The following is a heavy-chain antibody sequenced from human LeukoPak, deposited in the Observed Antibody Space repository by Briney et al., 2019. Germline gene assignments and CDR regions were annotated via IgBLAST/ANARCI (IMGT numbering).Heavy chain of an antibody. J-gene: IGHJ6*02. V-gene: IGHV3-20*01. CDR1: GFTLDGYG. CDR2: INWNGGST. D-gene: IGHD6-13*01. CDR3: ARKKRSSWDSGLDV. Sequence: GESLKISCAASGFTLDGYGMSWVRQTPGKGLEWVSGINWNGGSTGYADSVKGRFTISRDNAKNSLYLQMNSLRVEDTALYHCARKKRSSWDSGLDVWGQGTTVTVSS.